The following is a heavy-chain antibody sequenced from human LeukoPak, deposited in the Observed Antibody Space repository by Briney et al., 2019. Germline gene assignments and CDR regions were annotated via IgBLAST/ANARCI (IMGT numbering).Heavy chain of an antibody. J-gene: IGHJ4*02. CDR3: ASGYCSGGSCYSFDY. D-gene: IGHD2-15*01. CDR2: ISAYNGNT. CDR1: GYTFTSYA. Sequence: ASVKVSCKASGYTFTSYAMNWVRQAPGQGLEWMGWISAYNGNTNYAQKLQGRVTMTTDTSTSTAYMELRSLRSDDTAVYYCASGYCSGGSCYSFDYWGQGTLVTVSS. V-gene: IGHV1-18*01.